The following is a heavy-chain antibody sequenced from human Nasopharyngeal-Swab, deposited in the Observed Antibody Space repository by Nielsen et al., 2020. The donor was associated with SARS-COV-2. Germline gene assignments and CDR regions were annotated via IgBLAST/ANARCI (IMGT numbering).Heavy chain of an antibody. Sequence: GESLKISCDASGFTFSTYAMSWVRQAPGRRLEWVSGIINSGGSTEYADSVKGRFTISRDNSRNTLFLQMNSLRAEDTAVYYCAKAHGNSWYSSLDYWGQGTLVTVSS. J-gene: IGHJ4*02. CDR3: AKAHGNSWYSSLDY. V-gene: IGHV3-23*01. CDR2: IINSGGST. CDR1: GFTFSTYA. D-gene: IGHD6-13*01.